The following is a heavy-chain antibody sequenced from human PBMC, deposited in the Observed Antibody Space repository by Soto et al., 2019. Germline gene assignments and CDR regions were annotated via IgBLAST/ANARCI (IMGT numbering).Heavy chain of an antibody. CDR1: GGSISSYY. CDR2: IYYSGST. CDR3: ARSTLVDTAMGLDY. D-gene: IGHD5-18*01. J-gene: IGHJ4*02. Sequence: PSETLSLTCTVSGGSISSYYWSWIRQPPGKGLEWIGYIYYSGSTNYNPSLKSRVTISVDTSKNQFSLKLSSVTAANTAVYYCARSTLVDTAMGLDYWGQGTLVTVSS. V-gene: IGHV4-59*01.